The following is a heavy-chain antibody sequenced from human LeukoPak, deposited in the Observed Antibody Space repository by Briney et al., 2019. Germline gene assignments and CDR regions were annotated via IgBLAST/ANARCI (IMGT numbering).Heavy chain of an antibody. D-gene: IGHD3-16*02. V-gene: IGHV3-20*04. Sequence: GGSLRLSCAASGFTFDDYGMSWVRQAPGKGLEWVSGINWNGGSTGYADSVKGRFTISRDNAKNSLYLQMNNLRAEDTALYYCARDIVKEVRKPYYYYYYYMDVWGKGTTVTVSS. J-gene: IGHJ6*03. CDR3: ARDIVKEVRKPYYYYYYYMDV. CDR1: GFTFDDYG. CDR2: INWNGGST.